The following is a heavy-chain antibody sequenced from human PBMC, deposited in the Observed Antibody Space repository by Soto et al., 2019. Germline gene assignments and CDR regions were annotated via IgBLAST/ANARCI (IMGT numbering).Heavy chain of an antibody. CDR3: ARGGMYSSSSSPFDY. CDR1: GFTFSSYW. V-gene: IGHV3-74*01. Sequence: GGSLRLSCAASGFTFSSYWMHWVRQAPGKGLVWVSRINSDGSSTGYADSVKGRFTISRDNAKNTLFLQMNSLRAEDTAVYYCARGGMYSSSSSPFDYWGQGTLVTVSS. CDR2: INSDGSST. J-gene: IGHJ4*02. D-gene: IGHD6-6*01.